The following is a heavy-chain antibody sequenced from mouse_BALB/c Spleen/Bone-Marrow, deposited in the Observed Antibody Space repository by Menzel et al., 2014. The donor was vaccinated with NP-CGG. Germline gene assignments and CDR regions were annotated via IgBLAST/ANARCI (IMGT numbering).Heavy chain of an antibody. CDR2: IDPVNGNT. CDR3: ARSYGSSPFDY. J-gene: IGHJ2*01. Sequence: VQLKQSGAELVKPGASVKLSCTASGFNIKDTYMHWVKQRPEQGLEWIGRIDPVNGNTKYDPKFQGKATITADTSSNTAYLQLSSLTSEDTAVYYCARSYGSSPFDYWGQGTTLTVSS. CDR1: GFNIKDTY. D-gene: IGHD1-1*01. V-gene: IGHV14-3*02.